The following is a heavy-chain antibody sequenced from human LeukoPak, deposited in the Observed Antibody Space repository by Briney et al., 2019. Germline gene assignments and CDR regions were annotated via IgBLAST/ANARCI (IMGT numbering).Heavy chain of an antibody. V-gene: IGHV4-34*01. CDR2: INHSGST. CDR1: GGSFSGYY. CDR3: ARDTLDTAMITGGLDY. D-gene: IGHD5-18*01. J-gene: IGHJ4*02. Sequence: PSETLSLTCAVYGGSFSGYYWSWIRQPPGKGLEWIGEINHSGSTNYNPSLKSRVTISVDTSKNQFSLKLSSATAADTAVYYCARDTLDTAMITGGLDYWGQGTLVTVSS.